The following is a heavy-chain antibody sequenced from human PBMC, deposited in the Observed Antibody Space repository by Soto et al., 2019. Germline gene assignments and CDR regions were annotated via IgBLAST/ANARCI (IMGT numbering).Heavy chain of an antibody. J-gene: IGHJ4*02. CDR1: GFPFNGYG. CDR2: IWHEATNK. V-gene: IGHV3-33*01. Sequence: VPMVESGGGVVQPGRSLRLSCAASGFPFNGYGMHWVRQAPGKGLEWVAEIWHEATNKYYADSVMGRFTISRDNSKNTVYLQMNSLRFEDTEVYYCARVREAASGGFDYGSGSRNFAYWGQGTLVTVSS. CDR3: ARVREAASGGFDYGSGSRNFAY. D-gene: IGHD3-10*01.